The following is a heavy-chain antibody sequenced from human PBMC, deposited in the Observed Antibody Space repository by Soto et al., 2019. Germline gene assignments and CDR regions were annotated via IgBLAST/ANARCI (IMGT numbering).Heavy chain of an antibody. J-gene: IGHJ4*02. CDR1: GGSFSGYY. Sequence: SETLSLTCAVYGGSFSGYYWSWIRQPPGKGLEWIGEINHSGSTNYNPSLKSRVTISVDTSKNQFSLKLSSVTAADTAVYYCARGRVAARSGNYDYWGQGTLVTVSS. CDR3: ARGRVAARSGNYDY. D-gene: IGHD6-6*01. V-gene: IGHV4-34*01. CDR2: INHSGST.